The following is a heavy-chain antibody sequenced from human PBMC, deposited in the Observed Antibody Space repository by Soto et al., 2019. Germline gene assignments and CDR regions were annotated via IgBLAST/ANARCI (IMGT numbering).Heavy chain of an antibody. Sequence: GGSLRLSCAASGFTFSSYAMSWVRQAPGKGLEWVSAIGGSGGSTYYADSVKGRFTISRDNSKNTLYLQMNSLRAEDTAVYYCAKVADYDILTGYRDGYFDYWGQGTLVTV. CDR1: GFTFSSYA. D-gene: IGHD3-9*01. CDR2: IGGSGGST. J-gene: IGHJ4*02. CDR3: AKVADYDILTGYRDGYFDY. V-gene: IGHV3-23*01.